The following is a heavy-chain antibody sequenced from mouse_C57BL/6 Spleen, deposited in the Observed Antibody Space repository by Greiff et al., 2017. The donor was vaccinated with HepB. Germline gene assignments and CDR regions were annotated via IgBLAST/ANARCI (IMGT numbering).Heavy chain of an antibody. Sequence: EVQLQQSGPVLVKPGASVKMSCKASGSTFTGYHMTWVNESYGKSREWIGVVHPYNGGTSYNQKFKGKDTLTVVKSSSTDYMELNCLKSKNSAVYYSARDYYGSSDFDYWGQGTSLTVSS. J-gene: IGHJ2*02. D-gene: IGHD1-1*01. CDR3: ARDYYGSSDFDY. CDR2: VHPYNGGT. CDR1: GSTFTGYH. V-gene: IGHV1-19*01.